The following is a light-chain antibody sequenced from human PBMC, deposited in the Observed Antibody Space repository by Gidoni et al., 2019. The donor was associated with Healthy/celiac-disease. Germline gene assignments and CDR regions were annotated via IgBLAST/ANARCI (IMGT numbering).Light chain of an antibody. CDR2: SNN. CDR1: SSNIGSNT. Sequence: QSVLTQPPPASGTPGQRVTIPCSGSSSNIGSNTVNCYQQLPETAPKLLLYSNNQRPSGVPDRFAGSKSGTSASLAISGLQSEDEADYYCAAWDDSLNDRYVFGTGTKVTVL. J-gene: IGLJ1*01. V-gene: IGLV1-44*01. CDR3: AAWDDSLNDRYV.